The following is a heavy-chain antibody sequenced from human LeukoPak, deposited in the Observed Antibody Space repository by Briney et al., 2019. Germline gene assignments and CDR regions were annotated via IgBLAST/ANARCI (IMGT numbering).Heavy chain of an antibody. CDR2: ISGSGGTT. V-gene: IGHV3-23*01. CDR1: GFTFSSYT. J-gene: IGHJ4*02. D-gene: IGHD6-6*01. Sequence: GGSLRLSCAASGFTFSSYTMSWVRQAPGKGLEWVAAISGSGGTTYYTDSVKGRFTISRDHSKNTLYLQMNSLRAEDTAVYYCANLLAARDYWGQGTLVTVSS. CDR3: ANLLAARDY.